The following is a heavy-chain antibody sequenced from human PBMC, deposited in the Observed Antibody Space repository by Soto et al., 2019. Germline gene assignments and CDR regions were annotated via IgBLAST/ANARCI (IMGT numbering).Heavy chain of an antibody. J-gene: IGHJ6*02. Sequence: ASVKVSCKASGYTFTSYAMHWVRQAPGQRLEWMGWIHTGNGNTKSSQRFQGRVTITADKSTSTAYMELSSLRSEDTAVYYCARDRYVNYYYGMDVWGQGTTVTVSS. CDR2: IHTGNGNT. CDR3: ARDRYVNYYYGMDV. V-gene: IGHV1-3*04. CDR1: GYTFTSYA. D-gene: IGHD1-1*01.